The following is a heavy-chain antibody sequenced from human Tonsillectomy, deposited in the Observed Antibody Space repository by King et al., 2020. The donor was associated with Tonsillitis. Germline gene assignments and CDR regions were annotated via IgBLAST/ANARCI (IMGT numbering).Heavy chain of an antibody. Sequence: VQLVESGGGVVQPGRSLRLSCAASGFTFSSYAMHWVRQAPGKGLEWVAVISYDGSYKYYADSVKGRFTISRDNSKNTLYLQMNSLTAEDTAVYYCARDQRSYWLNYYYYGMDVWGQGTTVTVSS. D-gene: IGHD1-26*01. J-gene: IGHJ6*02. CDR2: ISYDGSYK. CDR3: ARDQRSYWLNYYYYGMDV. CDR1: GFTFSSYA. V-gene: IGHV3-30-3*01.